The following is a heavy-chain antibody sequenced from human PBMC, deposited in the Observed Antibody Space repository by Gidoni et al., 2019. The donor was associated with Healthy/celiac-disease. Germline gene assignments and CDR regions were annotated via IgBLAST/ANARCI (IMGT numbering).Heavy chain of an antibody. CDR2: ISSSSSTI. CDR3: ARDGDSSGYLQEVELDY. Sequence: EVQLVESGGGLVQPGGSLRLSCAASGFTFSTYSMNWVRQAPGKGLEWVSYISSSSSTIYYADSVKGRFTISRDNAKNSLYLQMNSLRAEDTAVYYCARDGDSSGYLQEVELDYWGQGTLVTVSS. J-gene: IGHJ4*02. D-gene: IGHD3-22*01. V-gene: IGHV3-48*01. CDR1: GFTFSTYS.